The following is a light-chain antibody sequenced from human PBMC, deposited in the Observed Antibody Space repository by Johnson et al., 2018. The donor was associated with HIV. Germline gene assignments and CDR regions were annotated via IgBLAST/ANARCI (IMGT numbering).Light chain of an antibody. Sequence: HSVLTQPPSVSAAPGQKVTVSCSGSSSNIGSNDVSWYQQFPGAAPKLLIYENNERPSGIPDRFSGSKSGTSATLGITGLQTGDEADYYCGTWDTSLSAGGVFGTWTKVTVL. V-gene: IGLV1-51*02. J-gene: IGLJ1*01. CDR1: SSNIGSND. CDR3: GTWDTSLSAGGV. CDR2: ENN.